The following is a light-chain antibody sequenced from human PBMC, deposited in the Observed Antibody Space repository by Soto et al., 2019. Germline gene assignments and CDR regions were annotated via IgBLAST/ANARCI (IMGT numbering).Light chain of an antibody. V-gene: IGLV2-8*01. CDR3: SSYAGGNSWV. Sequence: QSALTQPPSASGSLGQSVTISCTGTTDDVDRYDYVSWYQQHPGKAPKLIIYEVKKWPSGVPARFSGSKSGNTASLTVSGLQADDEADYFCSSYAGGNSWVFGGGTKVTVL. CDR2: EVK. J-gene: IGLJ3*02. CDR1: TDDVDRYDY.